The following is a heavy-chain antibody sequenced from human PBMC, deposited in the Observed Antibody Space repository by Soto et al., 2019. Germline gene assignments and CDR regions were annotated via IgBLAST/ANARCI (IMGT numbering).Heavy chain of an antibody. CDR2: IKQDGSEK. V-gene: IGHV3-7*05. CDR3: AREVKRLVLVDYFDY. J-gene: IGHJ4*02. Sequence: GGSLRLSCAASGFTFSSYWMSWVRQAPGKGLEWVANIKQDGSEKYYVDSVKGRFTISRDNAKNSLYLQMNSLRAEDTAVYYCAREVKRLVLVDYFDYWGQGTLVTVSS. CDR1: GFTFSSYW. D-gene: IGHD6-19*01.